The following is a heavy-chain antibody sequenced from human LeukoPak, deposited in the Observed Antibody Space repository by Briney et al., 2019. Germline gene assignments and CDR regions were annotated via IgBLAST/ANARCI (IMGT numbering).Heavy chain of an antibody. D-gene: IGHD3-22*01. CDR2: ISYDGSDK. J-gene: IGHJ4*02. CDR1: GFTFNNYA. CDR3: VRGRYYYDVSGYPDY. V-gene: IGHV3-30-3*01. Sequence: PRGSLRLSCAASGFTFNNYAIHWVRQAPGKGLEWVALISYDGSDKYYADSVKGRFTISRDNSKNTLYLQMNSLRPEDTALYYCVRGRYYYDVSGYPDYWGQGTLVTVSS.